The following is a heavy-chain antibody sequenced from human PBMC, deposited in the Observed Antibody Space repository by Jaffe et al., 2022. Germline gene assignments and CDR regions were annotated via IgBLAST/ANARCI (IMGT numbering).Heavy chain of an antibody. CDR1: GFTFSSYG. CDR3: AKDDGSGSYPLFNYYYYYMDV. CDR2: IRYDGSNK. Sequence: QVQLVESGGGVVQPGGSLRLSCAASGFTFSSYGMHWVRQAPGKGLEWVAFIRYDGSNKYYADSVKGRFTISRDNSKNTLYLQMNSLRAEDTAVYYCAKDDGSGSYPLFNYYYYYMDVWGKGTTVTVSS. V-gene: IGHV3-30*02. J-gene: IGHJ6*03. D-gene: IGHD3-10*01.